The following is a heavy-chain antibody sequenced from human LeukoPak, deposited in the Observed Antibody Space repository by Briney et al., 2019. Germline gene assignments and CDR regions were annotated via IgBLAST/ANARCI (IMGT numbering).Heavy chain of an antibody. CDR1: GGTFSSYA. CDR2: IIPILGIA. D-gene: IGHD6-19*01. J-gene: IGHJ4*02. CDR3: ARGIVAVAGTWRAIDY. V-gene: IGHV1-69*04. Sequence: SVKVSCKASGGTFSSYAISWVRQAPGQGLEWMGRIIPILGIANYAQKFQGRVTITADKSTSTAYMELSSLRSEDTAVYYCARGIVAVAGTWRAIDYWGQGTLVTVSS.